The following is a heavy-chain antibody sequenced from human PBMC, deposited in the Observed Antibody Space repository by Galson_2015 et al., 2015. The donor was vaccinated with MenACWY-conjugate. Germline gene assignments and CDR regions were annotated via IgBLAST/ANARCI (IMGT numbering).Heavy chain of an antibody. Sequence: ETLSLTCTVSGGSISSRSYWGWIRQPPGKGLEWIGIIYYSGSTYYNPSLHSRVTISVDTSKNQFSLRLSSVTAADTAVFYCARGGDPDYFDYWGQGSLVTVSS. CDR3: ARGGDPDYFDY. CDR1: GGSISSRSY. J-gene: IGHJ4*02. CDR2: IYYSGST. D-gene: IGHD3-10*01. V-gene: IGHV4-39*07.